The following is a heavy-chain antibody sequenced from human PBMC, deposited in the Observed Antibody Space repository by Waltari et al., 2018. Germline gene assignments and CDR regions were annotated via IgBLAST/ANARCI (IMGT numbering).Heavy chain of an antibody. CDR3: ARDLLAAAGRAGGPKYYYYGMDV. Sequence: QVQLVQSGAEVKKPGASVKVSCKASGYTFTGYYMHWVRQAPGQGLEWMGWINPNSGGTNYAQKFQGRVTMTRDTSISTAYMGRSRLGSDDTAVDYCARDLLAAAGRAGGPKYYYYGMDVWGQGTTVTVSS. V-gene: IGHV1-2*02. D-gene: IGHD6-13*01. J-gene: IGHJ6*02. CDR1: GYTFTGYY. CDR2: INPNSGGT.